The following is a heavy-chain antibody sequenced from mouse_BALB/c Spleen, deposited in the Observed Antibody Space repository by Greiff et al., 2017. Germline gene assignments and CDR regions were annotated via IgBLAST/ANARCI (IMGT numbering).Heavy chain of an antibody. CDR1: GFTFSSYT. J-gene: IGHJ3*01. CDR2: ISSGGSYT. D-gene: IGHD2-4*01. V-gene: IGHV5-6-4*01. Sequence: EVQLQQSGGGLVKPGGSLKLSCAASGFTFSSYTMSWVRQTPEKRLEWVATISSGGSYTYYPDSVKGRFTISRDNAKNTLYLQMSSLKSEDTAMYYCTRESWDYDGAYWGQGTLVTVSA. CDR3: TRESWDYDGAY.